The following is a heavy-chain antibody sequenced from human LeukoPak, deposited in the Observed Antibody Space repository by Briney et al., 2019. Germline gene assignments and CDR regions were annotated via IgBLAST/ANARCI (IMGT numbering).Heavy chain of an antibody. CDR1: GFTVSSNY. Sequence: GGSLRLSCAASGFTVSSNYMIWVRQAPGKELEWISVIYSAGSTKYADSVRGRFIVSRDNSKNTLYLQMNSLRAEDTAVYYCAKLGYCSGGSCAARGHDAFDIWGQGTMVTVSS. J-gene: IGHJ3*02. V-gene: IGHV3-66*04. CDR3: AKLGYCSGGSCAARGHDAFDI. D-gene: IGHD2-15*01. CDR2: IYSAGST.